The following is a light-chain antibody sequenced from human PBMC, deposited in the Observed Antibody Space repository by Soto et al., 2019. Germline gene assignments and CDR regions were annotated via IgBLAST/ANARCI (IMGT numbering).Light chain of an antibody. V-gene: IGKV1-9*01. CDR2: AAS. CDR1: QGISSY. J-gene: IGKJ4*01. Sequence: IQLTQSPSSLSASVGDRVTITCRASQGISSYLAWYQQKPGKAPKLLIYAASTLQSGVPSRFSGSASGTDSTLTISSLQPEDFATYYCQQLNSYPLTFGGGTKVEIK. CDR3: QQLNSYPLT.